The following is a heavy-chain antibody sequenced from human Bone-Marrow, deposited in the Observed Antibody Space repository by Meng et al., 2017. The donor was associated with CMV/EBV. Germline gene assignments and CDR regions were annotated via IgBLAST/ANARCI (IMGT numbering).Heavy chain of an antibody. V-gene: IGHV3-15*01. J-gene: IGHJ4*02. Sequence: SCEASGFNFSNAWMSWVRQAQGKGLEWVGRIKSKTDGGTTDYAAPVKGRFTISRDDSKNTLYLQMNSLKTEDTAVYYCTTDTFGVPDYWGQGTLVTVSS. CDR2: IKSKTDGGTT. D-gene: IGHD3-3*01. CDR1: GFNFSNAW. CDR3: TTDTFGVPDY.